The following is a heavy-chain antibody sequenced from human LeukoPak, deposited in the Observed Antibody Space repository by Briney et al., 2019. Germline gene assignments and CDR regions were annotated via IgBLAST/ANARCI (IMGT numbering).Heavy chain of an antibody. CDR1: GYTFTSYD. CDR3: ARGVTAFDAFDI. Sequence: ASVKVSCRASGYTFTSYDINWVRQATGQGLGWMGWMNPNSGNTGYAQEFQGRVTITRNTSISTAYMELSSLRSEDTAVYYCARGVTAFDAFDIWGQGTMVTVSS. J-gene: IGHJ3*02. CDR2: MNPNSGNT. V-gene: IGHV1-8*03. D-gene: IGHD1-20*01.